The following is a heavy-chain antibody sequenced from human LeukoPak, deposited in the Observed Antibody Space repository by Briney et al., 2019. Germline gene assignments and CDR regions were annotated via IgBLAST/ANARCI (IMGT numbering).Heavy chain of an antibody. CDR1: GGTFSSYA. D-gene: IGHD1-26*01. V-gene: IGHV1-69*13. CDR3: AIGPDEYSGPEMVWFDP. Sequence: SVKVSCKASGGTFSSYAISWVRQAPGQGLEWMGGIIPIFGTANYAQKFQGRVTITADESTSTAYMELSSLRSEDTAVYYCAIGPDEYSGPEMVWFDPWGQGTLVTVSS. CDR2: IIPIFGTA. J-gene: IGHJ5*02.